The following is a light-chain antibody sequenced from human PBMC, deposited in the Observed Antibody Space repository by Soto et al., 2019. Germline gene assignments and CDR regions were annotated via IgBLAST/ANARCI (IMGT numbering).Light chain of an antibody. CDR1: SSNIGAGYD. J-gene: IGLJ2*01. CDR3: QSYDSSLSGTV. V-gene: IGLV1-40*01. CDR2: GNS. Sequence: QSVLTQPPSVSGAPGQRVTISCTGSSSNIGAGYDVHWYQQLPGTAPKLLIYGNSNRPSGVPDRFSGSKSGTSASLAITGLQAEDEAAHYCQSYDSSLSGTVFGGGTKLTVL.